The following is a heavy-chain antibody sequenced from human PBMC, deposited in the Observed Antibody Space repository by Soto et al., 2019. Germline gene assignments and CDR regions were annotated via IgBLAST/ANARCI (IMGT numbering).Heavy chain of an antibody. CDR2: IYYSGST. J-gene: IGHJ6*02. D-gene: IGHD3-16*01. Sequence: SETLSLTCTVSGGSISSGGYYWSWIRQHPGKGLEGIGYIYYSGSTYYNPYLKSRVTIPVDTSKNQFSLKLSSVTATETAVYYCGGDRWGSSFYGMDVCGQGKTVPVS. V-gene: IGHV4-31*03. CDR1: GGSISSGGYY. CDR3: GGDRWGSSFYGMDV.